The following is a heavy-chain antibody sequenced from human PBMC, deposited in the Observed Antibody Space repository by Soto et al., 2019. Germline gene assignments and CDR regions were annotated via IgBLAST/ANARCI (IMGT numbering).Heavy chain of an antibody. CDR1: GFTFSSYS. CDR3: ARDRFCTNGVCYMFTSHDAFDI. CDR2: ISGSSSTI. J-gene: IGHJ3*02. D-gene: IGHD2-8*01. V-gene: IGHV3-48*02. Sequence: GGSLRLSCAASGFTFSSYSMNWVRQAPGKGLEWVSYISGSSSTIYYADSVKGRFTISRDNAKNSLYLQMNSLRDEDTAVYYCARDRFCTNGVCYMFTSHDAFDIWGQGTMVTVSS.